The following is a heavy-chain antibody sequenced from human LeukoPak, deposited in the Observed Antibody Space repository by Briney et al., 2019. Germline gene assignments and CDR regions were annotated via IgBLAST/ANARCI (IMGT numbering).Heavy chain of an antibody. CDR1: GFTFSSYA. CDR3: AKGPGDSSGFGAFDI. D-gene: IGHD3-22*01. J-gene: IGHJ3*02. CDR2: ISWNSGSI. V-gene: IGHV3-9*01. Sequence: GGSLRLSCAASGFTFSSYAMHWVRQAPGKGLEWVSGISWNSGSIGYADSVKGRFTISRDNAKNSLYLQMNSLRAEDTALYYCAKGPGDSSGFGAFDIWGQGTMVTVSS.